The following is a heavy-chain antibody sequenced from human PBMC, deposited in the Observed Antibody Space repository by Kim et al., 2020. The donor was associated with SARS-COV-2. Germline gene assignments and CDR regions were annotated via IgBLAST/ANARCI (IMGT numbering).Heavy chain of an antibody. V-gene: IGHV3-30*02. D-gene: IGHD6-6*01. J-gene: IGHJ6*02. Sequence: KYYADSVEGRFTISRDNSKNTLYLQINSLRGEDTAVYYCAKDRVYGGMGVWGQGTTVTVSS. CDR2: K. CDR3: AKDRVYGGMGV.